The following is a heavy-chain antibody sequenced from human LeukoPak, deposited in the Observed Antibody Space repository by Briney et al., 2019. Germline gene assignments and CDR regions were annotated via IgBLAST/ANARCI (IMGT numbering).Heavy chain of an antibody. CDR3: ARVPSNPTYDFWSGYYFDY. Sequence: ASVKVSCKASGYTFTSYGISWVRQAPGQGLEWMGWISAYKGNTNYAQKLQGRVTMTTDPSTSTAYMELRSLRSDDTAVYYCARVPSNPTYDFWSGYYFDYWGQGTLVTVSS. CDR1: GYTFTSYG. CDR2: ISAYKGNT. J-gene: IGHJ4*02. V-gene: IGHV1-18*01. D-gene: IGHD3-3*01.